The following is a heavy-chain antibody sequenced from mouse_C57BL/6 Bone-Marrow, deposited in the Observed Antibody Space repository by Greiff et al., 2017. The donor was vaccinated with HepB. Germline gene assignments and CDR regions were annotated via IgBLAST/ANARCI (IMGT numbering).Heavy chain of an antibody. Sequence: VQLQQPGAELVKPGASVKLSCKASGYTFTSYWMHWVKQRPGQGLEWIGMIHPNSGSTNYNEKFKSKATLTVDKSSSTAYMQLSSLTSEDSAVYYCARIYDGYYSAWFAYWGQGTLVTVSA. V-gene: IGHV1-64*01. CDR2: IHPNSGST. CDR1: GYTFTSYW. J-gene: IGHJ3*01. D-gene: IGHD2-3*01. CDR3: ARIYDGYYSAWFAY.